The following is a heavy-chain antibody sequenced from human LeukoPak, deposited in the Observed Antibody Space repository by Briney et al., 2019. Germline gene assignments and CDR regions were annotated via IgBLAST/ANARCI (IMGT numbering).Heavy chain of an antibody. CDR1: GFTFSSYS. Sequence: GGSLRLSCAASGFTFSSYSMNWVRQAPGKGLEWVSSISSSSSYIYYADSVKGRFTISRDNAKNSLYLQMNSLRAEDTAVYYCARSPRYYYDSSGYGVPYWGQGTLVTVSS. CDR2: ISSSSSYI. J-gene: IGHJ4*02. CDR3: ARSPRYYYDSSGYGVPY. V-gene: IGHV3-21*01. D-gene: IGHD3-22*01.